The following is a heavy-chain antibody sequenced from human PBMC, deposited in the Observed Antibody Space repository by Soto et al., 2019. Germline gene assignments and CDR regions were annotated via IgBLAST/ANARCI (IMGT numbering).Heavy chain of an antibody. V-gene: IGHV3-33*01. Sequence: QVQLVESGGGVVQPGRSLRLSCAASGFTFSRCVMHWVRQAPGKGLERVAVIWYDGTNENYADSVKGRFSISRDNYRNTLYLHMNSLRAEDTAVYYCARENGDYSHDYWGQGTLVTVSS. CDR2: IWYDGTNE. J-gene: IGHJ4*02. D-gene: IGHD4-17*01. CDR3: ARENGDYSHDY. CDR1: GFTFSRCV.